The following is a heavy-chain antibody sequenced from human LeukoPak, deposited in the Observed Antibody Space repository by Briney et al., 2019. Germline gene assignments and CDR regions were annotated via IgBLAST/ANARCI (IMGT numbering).Heavy chain of an antibody. V-gene: IGHV4-39*01. Sequence: PETLSLTCTVSGGSISSSDYYWGWIRQPPGKGLEWIGAISSSGSPYYNPSLKSRVTISVDSSMNQFSLKLSSVTAADTAVYYCARRTSNPVGAIDYWGQGALVTVSS. CDR1: GGSISSSDYY. CDR3: ARRTSNPVGAIDY. J-gene: IGHJ4*02. D-gene: IGHD1-26*01. CDR2: ISSSGSP.